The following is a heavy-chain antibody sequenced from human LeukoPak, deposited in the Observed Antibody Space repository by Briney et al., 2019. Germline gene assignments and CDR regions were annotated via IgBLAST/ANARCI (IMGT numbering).Heavy chain of an antibody. CDR2: TYYRSKWFN. D-gene: IGHD3-16*01. CDR1: GDSVSSNSAV. Sequence: SQTLSLTCAISGDSVSSNSAVWNWTRQSPSRGLEWLGRTYYRSKWFNDYAVSVKSRITIDPDTSKNQFSLQLNSVTPEDTAVYYCARALGKNWFDPWGQGTLVTVSS. CDR3: ARALGKNWFDP. J-gene: IGHJ5*02. V-gene: IGHV6-1*01.